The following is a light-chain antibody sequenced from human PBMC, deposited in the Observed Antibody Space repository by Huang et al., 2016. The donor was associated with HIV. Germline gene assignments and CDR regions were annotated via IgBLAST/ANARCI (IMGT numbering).Light chain of an antibody. V-gene: IGKV1-39*01. J-gene: IGKJ5*01. CDR2: SAS. Sequence: IQMTQSPTSLSASVGDRVVISCRTSQSVGTYLNWYQQKPGKAPKLLISSASTLHSSLPSRVSGGGSGTVFTLTSKRLQLDDFATYCCQQSYGAWSSFGPGTRL. CDR1: QSVGTY. CDR3: QQSYGAWSS.